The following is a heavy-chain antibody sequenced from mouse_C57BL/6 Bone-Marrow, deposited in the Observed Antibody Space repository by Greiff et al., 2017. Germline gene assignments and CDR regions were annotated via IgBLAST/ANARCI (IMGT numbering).Heavy chain of an antibody. CDR2: INPSIGGT. Sequence: QVQLQQPGTELVKPGASVKLSCKASGYTFTSYWMHWVTQRPGQGLEWIGNINPSIGGTNYNEKFKSKATLTVDKSSSAAYMQLSSLTSEDSAVYYCARRSAYYGSSYDYAMDYWGQGTSVTVSS. D-gene: IGHD1-1*01. CDR3: ARRSAYYGSSYDYAMDY. CDR1: GYTFTSYW. V-gene: IGHV1-53*01. J-gene: IGHJ4*01.